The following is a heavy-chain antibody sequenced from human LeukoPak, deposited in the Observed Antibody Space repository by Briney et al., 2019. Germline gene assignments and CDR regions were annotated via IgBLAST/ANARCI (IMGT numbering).Heavy chain of an antibody. D-gene: IGHD4-17*01. Sequence: SETLSLTCAGSGYSISSGYYWGWIRQPPGKWFEWIGSIYHSGSTYYNPSLESRVTISVDTSKNQFSLKLNSVTAADTAVYYCARHDYGDYYFDYWGQGTLVTVSS. J-gene: IGHJ4*02. CDR2: IYHSGST. CDR1: GYSISSGYY. CDR3: ARHDYGDYYFDY. V-gene: IGHV4-38-2*01.